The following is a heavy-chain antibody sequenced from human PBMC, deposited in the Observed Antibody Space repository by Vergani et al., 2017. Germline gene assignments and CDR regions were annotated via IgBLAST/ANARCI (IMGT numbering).Heavy chain of an antibody. CDR2: ISSSGSTI. CDR3: ARDGRRDGYVEIVSDAFDI. Sequence: EVQLVESGGGLVQPGGSLRLSCAASGFTFSSYEMNWVRQAPGKGLEWVSYISSSGSTIYYADSVKGRFPISRDNAKNSRYLQMNSLRAEDTAVYYCARDGRRDGYVEIVSDAFDIWGQGTMVTVSS. V-gene: IGHV3-48*03. J-gene: IGHJ3*02. CDR1: GFTFSSYE. D-gene: IGHD5-24*01.